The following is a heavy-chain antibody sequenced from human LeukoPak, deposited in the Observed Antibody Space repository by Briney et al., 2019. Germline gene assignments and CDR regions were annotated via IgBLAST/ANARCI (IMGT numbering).Heavy chain of an antibody. J-gene: IGHJ4*02. D-gene: IGHD3-9*01. CDR3: AKAQLRYFDWLLVFDY. V-gene: IGHV3-21*04. CDR2: ISSSSSYI. CDR1: GFTFSSYS. Sequence: GGSLRLSCAASGFTFSSYSMNWVRQAPGKGLEWVSSISSSSSYIYYADSVKGRFTISRDNAKNTLYLQMNSLRAEDTAVYYCAKAQLRYFDWLLVFDYWGQGTLVTVSS.